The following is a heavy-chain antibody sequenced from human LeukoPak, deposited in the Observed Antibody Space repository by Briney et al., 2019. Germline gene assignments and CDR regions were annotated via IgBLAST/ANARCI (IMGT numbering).Heavy chain of an antibody. CDR3: ARGRKYSGPFDY. Sequence: GGSLRLSCAASGFTFSSYGMSWVRQAPGKGLEWVSAISGSGGSTYYADSVKGRFTISRDNSKNTLYLQMNSLRAEDTAVYYCARGRKYSGPFDYWGQGTLVTVSS. CDR2: ISGSGGST. CDR1: GFTFSSYG. J-gene: IGHJ4*02. V-gene: IGHV3-23*01. D-gene: IGHD1-26*01.